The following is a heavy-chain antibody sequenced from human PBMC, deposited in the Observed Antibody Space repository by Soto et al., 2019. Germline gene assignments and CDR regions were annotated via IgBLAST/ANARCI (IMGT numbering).Heavy chain of an antibody. V-gene: IGHV3-23*01. CDR3: ARGRSKDY. D-gene: IGHD2-2*01. J-gene: IGHJ4*02. CDR1: GCTVSTYS. CDR2: ISRNGVAT. Sequence: GGSLRLSCAASGCTVSTYSMSWVRQAPGKGLELVSAISRNGVATYYADSVKGRFTISRYNSRNTLYLQMNSLKADDTAVYYCARGRSKDYWGQGTLVTVSS.